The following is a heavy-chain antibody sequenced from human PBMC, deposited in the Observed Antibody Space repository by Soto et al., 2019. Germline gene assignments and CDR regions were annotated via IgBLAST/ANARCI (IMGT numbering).Heavy chain of an antibody. V-gene: IGHV4-59*02. CDR3: ARGGPSSKWLDP. Sequence: SETLSLTCTVSGGSVSSYYWGWVRQPPGKRPEWIAYIYNGGTTNYNPSLKSRLTISLDTSKNQFSLKLSSVTAADTAVYFCARGGPSSKWLDPWGQGILVTVSS. CDR1: GGSVSSYY. J-gene: IGHJ5*02. CDR2: IYNGGTT.